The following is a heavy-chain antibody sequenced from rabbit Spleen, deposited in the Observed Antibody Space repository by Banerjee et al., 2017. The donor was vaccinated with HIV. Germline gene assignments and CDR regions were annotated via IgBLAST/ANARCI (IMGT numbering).Heavy chain of an antibody. Sequence: LTCTASGISFGFSDYMCWVRQAPGKGLEWIGYIDPVFGATYYATWVNGRFTISSHNAQNTLYLQLNSLTVADTATYFCVRGASSTGYYSLWGQGTLVTVS. V-gene: IGHV1S7*01. CDR3: VRGASSTGYYSL. D-gene: IGHD1-1*01. CDR2: IDPVFGAT. CDR1: GISFGFSDY. J-gene: IGHJ3*01.